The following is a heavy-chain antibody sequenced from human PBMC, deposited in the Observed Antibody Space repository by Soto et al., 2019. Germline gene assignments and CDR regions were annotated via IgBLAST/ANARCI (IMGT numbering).Heavy chain of an antibody. Sequence: QVQLQESGPGLVKPSETLSLTCTVSGDSISNYYWSWIRQPPGKGLEWIGYMYHSGTTNYNSSLKSRVTISIDTSKNQFSLRLSSVTAVDTAVYYCARGRYYFDYWGQGALVTVSA. J-gene: IGHJ4*02. CDR3: ARGRYYFDY. V-gene: IGHV4-59*01. CDR1: GDSISNYY. CDR2: MYHSGTT.